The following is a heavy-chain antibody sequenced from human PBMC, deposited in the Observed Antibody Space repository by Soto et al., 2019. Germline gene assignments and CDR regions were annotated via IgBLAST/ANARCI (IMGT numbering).Heavy chain of an antibody. CDR1: GGSISSSSYY. D-gene: IGHD2-15*01. J-gene: IGHJ6*02. CDR3: ARRPSGCSGGSCYSEYYGMDV. Sequence: PSETLSLTCTVSGGSISSSSYYWGWIRQPPGKGLEWIGGIYYSGSTYYNPSLKSRVTISVDTSKNQFSLKLSSVTAADTAVYYCARRPSGCSGGSCYSEYYGMDVWGPGTTVTVSS. V-gene: IGHV4-39*01. CDR2: IYYSGST.